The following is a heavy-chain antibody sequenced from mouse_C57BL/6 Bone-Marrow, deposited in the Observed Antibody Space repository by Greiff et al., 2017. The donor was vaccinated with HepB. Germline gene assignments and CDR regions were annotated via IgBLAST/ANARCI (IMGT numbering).Heavy chain of an antibody. J-gene: IGHJ3*01. D-gene: IGHD2-4*01. Sequence: EVKLVESGGGLVQPGGSLKLSCAASGFTFSDYYMYWVRQTPEKRLEWVAYISNGGGSTYYPDTVKGRFTISKDNAKNTLYLQMSRLKSEDTAMYYCTRQAMITRAWFAYWGQGTLVTVSA. CDR2: ISNGGGST. CDR1: GFTFSDYY. CDR3: TRQAMITRAWFAY. V-gene: IGHV5-12*01.